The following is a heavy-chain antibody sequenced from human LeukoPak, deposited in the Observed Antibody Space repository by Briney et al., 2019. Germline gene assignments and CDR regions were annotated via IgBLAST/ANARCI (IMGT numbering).Heavy chain of an antibody. V-gene: IGHV4-31*03. D-gene: IGHD5-24*01. Sequence: SETLSLTCTVSGGSISSGGYYWSWIRQHPGKGLEWIGYIYYSGSTYYNPSLKSRVTISVDTSKNQFSLKLSSVTAADTAVYYCARDRHGAELDYWGQGTLVTVSS. CDR3: ARDRHGAELDY. J-gene: IGHJ4*02. CDR1: GGSISSGGYY. CDR2: IYYSGST.